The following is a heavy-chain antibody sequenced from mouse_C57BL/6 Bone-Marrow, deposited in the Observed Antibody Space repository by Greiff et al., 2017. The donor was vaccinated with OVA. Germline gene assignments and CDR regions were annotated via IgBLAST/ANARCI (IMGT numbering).Heavy chain of an antibody. CDR2: IDPSDSYT. J-gene: IGHJ2*01. Sequence: QVHVKQSGAELVKPGASVKLSCKASGYTFTSYWMQWVKQRPGQGLEWIGEIDPSDSYTNYNQKFKGKATLTVDTSSSTAYMQLSSLTSEDSAVYYCAREGGSSLLGNYWGQGTTLTVSS. V-gene: IGHV1-50*01. CDR1: GYTFTSYW. CDR3: AREGGSSLLGNY. D-gene: IGHD1-1*01.